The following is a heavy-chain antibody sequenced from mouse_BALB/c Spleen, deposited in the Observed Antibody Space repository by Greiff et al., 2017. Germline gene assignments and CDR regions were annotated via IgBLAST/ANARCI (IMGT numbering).Heavy chain of an antibody. CDR3: ARERDYRYEGYFDV. D-gene: IGHD2-14*01. Sequence: QVQLKQSGPGLVAPSQSLSITCTVSGFSLTSYGVHWVRQPPGKGLEWLGVIWAGGSTNYNSALMSRLSISKDNSKSQVFLKMNSLQTDDTAMYYCARERDYRYEGYFDVWGAGTTVTVSS. J-gene: IGHJ1*01. V-gene: IGHV2-9*02. CDR1: GFSLTSYG. CDR2: IWAGGST.